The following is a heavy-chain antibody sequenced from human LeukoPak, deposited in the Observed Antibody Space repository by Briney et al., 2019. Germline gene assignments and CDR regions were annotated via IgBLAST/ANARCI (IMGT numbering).Heavy chain of an antibody. CDR3: ARVNDILTGAYYYYYMDV. D-gene: IGHD3-9*01. J-gene: IGHJ6*03. CDR2: ISAYNGNT. Sequence: ASVKVCCKASGYTFTSYGISWVRQAPGQGLEWMGWISAYNGNTNYAQKLQGRVTMTTDTSTSTAYMELRSLRSDDTAVYYCARVNDILTGAYYYYYMDVWGKGTTVTVSS. CDR1: GYTFTSYG. V-gene: IGHV1-18*01.